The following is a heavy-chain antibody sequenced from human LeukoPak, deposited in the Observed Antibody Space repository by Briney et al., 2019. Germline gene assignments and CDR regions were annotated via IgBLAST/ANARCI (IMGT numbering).Heavy chain of an antibody. CDR1: GGSIGSGGYY. CDR2: IYYSGST. V-gene: IGHV4-31*03. D-gene: IGHD5-12*01. J-gene: IGHJ4*02. Sequence: SETLSLTCTVSGGSIGSGGYYWSWIRQHPGKGLEWIGYIYYSGSTYYNPSLKSRVTISVDTSKNQFSLKLSSVTAADTAVYYCARDRGGYSGYDFDYWGQGTLVTVSS. CDR3: ARDRGGYSGYDFDY.